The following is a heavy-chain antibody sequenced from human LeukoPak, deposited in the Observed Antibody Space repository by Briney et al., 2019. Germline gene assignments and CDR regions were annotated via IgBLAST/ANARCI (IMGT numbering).Heavy chain of an antibody. D-gene: IGHD2-2*01. J-gene: IGHJ4*02. V-gene: IGHV3-30-3*01. CDR2: ISYDGSNK. CDR3: ASLPPDIVVVPAAIGDDY. CDR1: GFTFNTYA. Sequence: GGSLRLSCAASGFTFNTYAMHWVRQAPGKGLEWVAVISYDGSNKYYADSVKGRFTVSRDNSKNTLYLQMNSLRTEDTAVYYCASLPPDIVVVPAAIGDDYWGQGTLVTVSS.